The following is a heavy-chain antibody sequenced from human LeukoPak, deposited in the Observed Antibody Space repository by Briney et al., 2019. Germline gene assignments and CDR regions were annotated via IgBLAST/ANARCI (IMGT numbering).Heavy chain of an antibody. V-gene: IGHV3-30*04. CDR2: ISYDGSNK. J-gene: IGHJ4*02. Sequence: QPGRSLRLSCAASGFTFSSYAMHWVRQAPGKGLEWVAVISYDGSNKYYADSVKGRFTISRDNSKNTLYLQMNSLRAEDTAVYYCARGGSGSYCFDYWGQGTLVTVSS. CDR3: ARGGSGSYCFDY. CDR1: GFTFSSYA. D-gene: IGHD3-10*01.